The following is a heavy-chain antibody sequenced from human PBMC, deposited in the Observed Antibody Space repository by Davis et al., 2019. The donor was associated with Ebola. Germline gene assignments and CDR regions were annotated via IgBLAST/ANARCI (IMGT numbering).Heavy chain of an antibody. CDR3: AVGTTVTTWDYYYGMDV. Sequence: SVKVSCKASGGTFSSYAISWVRQAPGQGLEWMGRIIPILGIANYAQKFQSRVTITADKSTSTAYMELSSLRSEDTAVYYCAVGTTVTTWDYYYGMDVWGQGTTVTVSS. D-gene: IGHD4-17*01. CDR1: GGTFSSYA. CDR2: IIPILGIA. J-gene: IGHJ6*02. V-gene: IGHV1-69*04.